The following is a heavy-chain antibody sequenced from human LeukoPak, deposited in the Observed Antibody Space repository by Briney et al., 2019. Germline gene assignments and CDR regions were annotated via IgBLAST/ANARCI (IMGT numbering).Heavy chain of an antibody. J-gene: IGHJ4*02. Sequence: SGGSLRLSCAASGFTFSNYAMHWVRQAPGKGLEWVAVISYAGSTKYYADSVKGRFTISRDNSRNTLYLQMNSLRAEDTAVYYCARREPTAGIDYWGQGTLVTVSS. V-gene: IGHV3-30*04. CDR1: GFTFSNYA. CDR2: ISYAGSTK. D-gene: IGHD6-13*01. CDR3: ARREPTAGIDY.